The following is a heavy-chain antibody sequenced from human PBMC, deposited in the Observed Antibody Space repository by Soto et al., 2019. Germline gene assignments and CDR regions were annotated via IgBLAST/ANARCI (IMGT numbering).Heavy chain of an antibody. D-gene: IGHD2-21*02. CDR3: ATHPWVTDEYNWFDP. CDR2: ISGSGGST. V-gene: IGHV3-23*01. CDR1: GFTFSSYA. J-gene: IGHJ5*02. Sequence: LRLSCAASGFTFSSYAMSWVRQAPGKVLECVSAISGSGGSTYYADSVKGRFTISRDNSKNTLYLQMNSLRAEDTAVYYCATHPWVTDEYNWFDPWGQGTLVTVSS.